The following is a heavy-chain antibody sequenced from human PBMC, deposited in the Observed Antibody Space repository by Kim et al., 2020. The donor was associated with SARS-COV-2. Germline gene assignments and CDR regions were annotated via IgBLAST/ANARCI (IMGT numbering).Heavy chain of an antibody. D-gene: IGHD2-2*01. Sequence: ASVKVSCKASGYTFTSYGISWVRQAPGQGLEWMGWISAYNGNTNYAQKLQGRVTMTTDTSTSTAYMELRSLRSDDTAVYYCAREGGFLPYCSSTSCPNGRYYYYMDVWGKGTTVTVSS. CDR1: GYTFTSYG. V-gene: IGHV1-18*01. J-gene: IGHJ6*03. CDR2: ISAYNGNT. CDR3: AREGGFLPYCSSTSCPNGRYYYYMDV.